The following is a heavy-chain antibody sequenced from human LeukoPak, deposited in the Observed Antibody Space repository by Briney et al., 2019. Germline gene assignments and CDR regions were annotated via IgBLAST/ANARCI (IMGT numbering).Heavy chain of an antibody. Sequence: GGSLRLSCAASGFTFTSYTMNWVRQAPGKGLEWVSSISSSSSYTYYADSVKGRFTISRDNAKNSLYLQMNSLRAEDTAVYYCARGGDGLYWGQGTLVSVSS. CDR1: GFTFTSYT. J-gene: IGHJ4*02. CDR3: ARGGDGLY. CDR2: ISSSSSYT. V-gene: IGHV3-21*01. D-gene: IGHD7-27*01.